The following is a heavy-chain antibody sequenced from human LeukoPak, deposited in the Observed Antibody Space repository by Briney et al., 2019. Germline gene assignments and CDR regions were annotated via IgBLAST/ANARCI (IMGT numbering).Heavy chain of an antibody. Sequence: ASVKVSCKAFGYTFTDYYMHWVRQAPGQGFEWMGWINPNSGDTNYAQKFQGRVTMTRDTSISTAHMELSRLRSDDTAVYYCARANSLYCSSTTCLFDYWGQGTLVIVSS. J-gene: IGHJ4*02. CDR1: GYTFTDYY. CDR3: ARANSLYCSSTTCLFDY. CDR2: INPNSGDT. V-gene: IGHV1-2*02. D-gene: IGHD2-2*01.